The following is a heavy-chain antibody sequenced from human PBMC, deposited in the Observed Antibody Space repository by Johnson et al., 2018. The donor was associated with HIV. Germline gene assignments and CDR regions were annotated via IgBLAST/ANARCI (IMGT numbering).Heavy chain of an antibody. Sequence: EVQLVESGGGLVQPGRSLRLSCAASGFTFDEYTLHWLRQAPGKGLEWVSRISWAGGSTYYADFVKGRITSARDNSKNSLYLQMTSLRTEEPALYYCAKDASSGWAGAFDIWGQGTMVTVSS. CDR2: ISWAGGST. CDR1: GFTFDEYT. J-gene: IGHJ3*02. D-gene: IGHD6-19*01. CDR3: AKDASSGWAGAFDI. V-gene: IGHV3-43*01.